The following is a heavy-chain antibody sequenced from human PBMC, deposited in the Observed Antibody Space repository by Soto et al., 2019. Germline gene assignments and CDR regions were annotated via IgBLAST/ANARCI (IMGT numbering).Heavy chain of an antibody. J-gene: IGHJ4*02. CDR2: IYFNGNT. CDR1: GVSISDTSYY. CDR3: ARQGSY. V-gene: IGHV4-39*01. Sequence: QLQLQESGPGLVKPSETLSLTCNVSGVSISDTSYYWGWIRQPPGKGLEWIGTIYFNGNTFYNPSHKSRLTISVDTSKNQISLRLTSVTAADTAVYYCARQGSYWGQGTLVAVSS.